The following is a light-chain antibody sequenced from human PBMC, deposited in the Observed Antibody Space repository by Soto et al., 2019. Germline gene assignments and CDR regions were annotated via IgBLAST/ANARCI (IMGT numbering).Light chain of an antibody. CDR3: QSADSSGTLYV. CDR2: KDT. Sequence: SYELTQPPSASVSPGQTARITCSGDALAKQYAYWYQQKPGQAPVLVIYKDTERPSGIPERFSGSSSGTTVTLTISGVQAEDEADYYCQSADSSGTLYVFGTATKVTVL. J-gene: IGLJ1*01. V-gene: IGLV3-25*03. CDR1: ALAKQY.